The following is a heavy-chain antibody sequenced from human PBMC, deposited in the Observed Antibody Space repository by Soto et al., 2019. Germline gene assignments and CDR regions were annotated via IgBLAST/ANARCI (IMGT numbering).Heavy chain of an antibody. CDR2: IIPIFGTA. V-gene: IGHV1-69*01. CDR1: GGTFSSYA. J-gene: IGHJ6*02. D-gene: IGHD5-12*01. Sequence: GASVKSSCRASGGTFSSYAIRWQRQAPGQGLEWMGGIIPIFGTANYAQKFQGRVTITADESTSTAYMELSSLRSEDTAVYYCARTLYSGYDSYGMDVWGQGTTVTVSS. CDR3: ARTLYSGYDSYGMDV.